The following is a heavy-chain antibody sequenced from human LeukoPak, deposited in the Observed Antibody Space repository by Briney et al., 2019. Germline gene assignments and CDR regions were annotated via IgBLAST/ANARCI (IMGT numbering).Heavy chain of an antibody. V-gene: IGHV3-7*03. Sequence: PGGSLRLSCAASGFTFSSYEMSWVRQAPGKGLEWVANIKQDGSEEYYVDSVKGRFTISTDNAKNSLYLQMNSLRAEDTAVYYCAKANGCSGGSCYSELGYWGQGTLVTVSS. D-gene: IGHD2-15*01. J-gene: IGHJ4*02. CDR2: IKQDGSEE. CDR1: GFTFSSYE. CDR3: AKANGCSGGSCYSELGY.